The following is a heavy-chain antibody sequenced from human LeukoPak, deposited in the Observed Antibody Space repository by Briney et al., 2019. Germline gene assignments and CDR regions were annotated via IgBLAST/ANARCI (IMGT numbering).Heavy chain of an antibody. J-gene: IGHJ4*02. V-gene: IGHV1-2*02. Sequence: GASVKVSCKASGYTFTGYYMHWVRQAPGQGLEWMGWINPNSGGTNYAQKFRGRVTMTRDTSISTAYMELSRLRSDDTAVYYCARGHYYESSGYYEQDYWGQGTLVTVSS. CDR2: INPNSGGT. D-gene: IGHD3-22*01. CDR3: ARGHYYESSGYYEQDY. CDR1: GYTFTGYY.